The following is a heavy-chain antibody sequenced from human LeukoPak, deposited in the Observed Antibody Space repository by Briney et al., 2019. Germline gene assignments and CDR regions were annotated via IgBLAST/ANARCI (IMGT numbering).Heavy chain of an antibody. D-gene: IGHD2-2*01. CDR1: GGSISSGDYY. CDR3: ARARNLGYCSSTSCRNWFDP. J-gene: IGHJ5*02. Sequence: PSQTLSLTCTVSGGSISSGDYYWSWIRQPPGKGLEWIGYIYYSGSTNYNPSLKSRVTISVDTSKNQFSLKLSSVTAADTAVYYCARARNLGYCSSTSCRNWFDPWGQGTLVTVSS. V-gene: IGHV4-61*08. CDR2: IYYSGST.